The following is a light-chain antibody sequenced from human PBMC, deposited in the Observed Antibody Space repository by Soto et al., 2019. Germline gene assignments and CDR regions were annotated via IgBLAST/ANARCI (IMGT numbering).Light chain of an antibody. V-gene: IGKV3-20*01. CDR2: GAS. CDR1: QSVSSSY. Sequence: EIVLTQSPGTLSLSPGERATLSCRASQSVSSSYLAWYQQEPGQAPRLLIYGASGRATGIPDRFSGSGSGTDFTLTISRLEPEDFAVYYCQQYGSSITFGQGTRLEIK. CDR3: QQYGSSIT. J-gene: IGKJ5*01.